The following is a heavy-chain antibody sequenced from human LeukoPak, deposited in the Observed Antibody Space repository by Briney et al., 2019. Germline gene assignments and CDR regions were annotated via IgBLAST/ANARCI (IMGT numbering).Heavy chain of an antibody. Sequence: ASVKVSCKASGYTFTSYGISWVRQAPGQGLEWMGWISAYNGNTNYAQKLQGRVTMTTDTSTSTAYMELRSLRSGDTAVYYCAGFVAGDDFDYWGQGTLVTVSS. CDR1: GYTFTSYG. CDR2: ISAYNGNT. CDR3: AGFVAGDDFDY. J-gene: IGHJ4*02. V-gene: IGHV1-18*01. D-gene: IGHD6-19*01.